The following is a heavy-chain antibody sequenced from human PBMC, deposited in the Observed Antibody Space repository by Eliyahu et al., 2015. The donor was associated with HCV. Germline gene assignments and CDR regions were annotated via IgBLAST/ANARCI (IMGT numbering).Heavy chain of an antibody. J-gene: IGHJ4*02. CDR1: HFTFSNYA. CDR3: AKGRNYYDFDY. Sequence: EVQLLESGGGLLQPGGSLXLPCAASHFTFSNYAMGWVRQAPGKGLEWVSGISDSGSDTYYTDSVKGRFTISRDNSKNTVYLQMNRLRAEDTAVYYCAKGRNYYDFDYWGQGTLVTISS. CDR2: ISDSGSDT. V-gene: IGHV3-23*01. D-gene: IGHD3-10*01.